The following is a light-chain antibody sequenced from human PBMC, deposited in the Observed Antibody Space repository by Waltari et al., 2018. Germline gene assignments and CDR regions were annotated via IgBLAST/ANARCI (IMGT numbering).Light chain of an antibody. CDR3: QSFDNMLSGGVV. J-gene: IGLJ2*01. Sequence: QSVLTPPPSVSGTPGQRVTISLSGSTPNIGAGHDVPWHQHLPGTAPKLLIYGNNNRPSGVPDRFSGSKSGTSASLAITGLQADDEADYFCQSFDNMLSGGVVFGGGTKLAVL. CDR1: TPNIGAGHD. V-gene: IGLV1-40*01. CDR2: GNN.